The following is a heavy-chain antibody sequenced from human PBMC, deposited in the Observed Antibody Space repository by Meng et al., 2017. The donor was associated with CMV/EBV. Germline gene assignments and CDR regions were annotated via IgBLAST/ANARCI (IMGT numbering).Heavy chain of an antibody. CDR1: GFTFSSYA. CDR3: APGWFDP. Sequence: LVGFGGGGVPPGRSLRLSWAASGFTFSSYAMNGVRQAPGKGLEWVAVISYDGSNKYYADSVKGRFTISRDNSKNTLYLQMNSLRAEDTAVYYCAPGWFDPWGQGTLVTVSS. CDR2: ISYDGSNK. J-gene: IGHJ5*02. V-gene: IGHV3-30-3*01.